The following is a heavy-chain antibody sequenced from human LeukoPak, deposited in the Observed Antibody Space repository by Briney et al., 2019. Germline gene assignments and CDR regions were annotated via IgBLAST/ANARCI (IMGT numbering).Heavy chain of an antibody. CDR2: ISAYNGNT. Sequence: GASVKVSCKASGGTFSSYAISWVRQAPGQGLEWMGWISAYNGNTNYAQKLQGRVTMTTDTSTSTAYMELRSLRSDDTAAYYCARDVPLSRVDYWGQGTLVTVSS. CDR1: GGTFSSYA. D-gene: IGHD3-10*01. CDR3: ARDVPLSRVDY. V-gene: IGHV1-18*01. J-gene: IGHJ4*02.